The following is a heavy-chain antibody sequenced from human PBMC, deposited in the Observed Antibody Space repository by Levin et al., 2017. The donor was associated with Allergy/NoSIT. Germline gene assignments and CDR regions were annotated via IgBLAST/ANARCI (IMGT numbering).Heavy chain of an antibody. CDR3: AKVGFATTDRLDWYFDL. CDR1: GFTFSNYG. Sequence: GESLKISCAASGFTFSNYGMSWVRQAPGKGLEWVSAISGSGGNTYYADSVKGRFTISRDNSKNTLYLQMNSLGAEDTAVYYCAKVGFATTDRLDWYFDLWGRGTLVTVSS. CDR2: ISGSGGNT. D-gene: IGHD4-11*01. V-gene: IGHV3-23*01. J-gene: IGHJ2*01.